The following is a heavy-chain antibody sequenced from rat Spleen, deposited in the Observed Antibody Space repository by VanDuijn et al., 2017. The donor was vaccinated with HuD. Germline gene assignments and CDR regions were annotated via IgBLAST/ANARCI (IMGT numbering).Heavy chain of an antibody. V-gene: IGHV5-22*01. J-gene: IGHJ2*01. Sequence: EVQLVESDGGLVQPGKSLKLSCAASGFTFSDYYMVWVRQAPKKGLEWVASISSGGGGTYYADSVEGRFTISRDNAKSTLYLQMDSLRSEDTATYYCVRHGYTRYYFDYWGQGVMVTVSS. CDR3: VRHGYTRYYFDY. D-gene: IGHD1-9*01. CDR1: GFTFSDYY. CDR2: ISSGGGGT.